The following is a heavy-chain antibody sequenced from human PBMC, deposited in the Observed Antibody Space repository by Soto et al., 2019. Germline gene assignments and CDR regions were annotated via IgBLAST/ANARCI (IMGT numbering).Heavy chain of an antibody. Sequence: EVQLVESGGGLVQPGGSLRLSCAASGFTVSSNYMSWVRQAPGKGLEWVSVIYSGGSTYYADSVKGRFIISRDNSKNTLYLQMNSLRAEDTAVYYCARQKLELVTGDVDAFDIWGQGTMVTVSS. CDR1: GFTVSSNY. CDR2: IYSGGST. CDR3: ARQKLELVTGDVDAFDI. J-gene: IGHJ3*02. V-gene: IGHV3-66*04. D-gene: IGHD1-7*01.